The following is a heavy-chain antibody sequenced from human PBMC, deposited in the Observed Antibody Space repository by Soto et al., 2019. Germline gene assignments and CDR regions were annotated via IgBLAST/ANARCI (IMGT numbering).Heavy chain of an antibody. CDR3: ARGRYFDWLLYNNDAFDI. CDR1: GYTFTSYG. V-gene: IGHV1-18*01. Sequence: VQLVQSGAEVKKPGASVKVSCKASGYTFTSYGISWVRQAPGQGLEWMGWISAYNGNTNYAQKLQGRVTMTTDTSTSTAYMELRSLRSDDTAVYYCARGRYFDWLLYNNDAFDIWGQGTMVTVSS. J-gene: IGHJ3*02. CDR2: ISAYNGNT. D-gene: IGHD3-9*01.